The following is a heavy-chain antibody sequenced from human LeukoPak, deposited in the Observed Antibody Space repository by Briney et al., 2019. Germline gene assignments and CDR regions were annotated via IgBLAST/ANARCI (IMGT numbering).Heavy chain of an antibody. CDR3: AKRMGGSYYRSHDAFDI. CDR1: GFTFSDYY. Sequence: KTGGSLRLSCAASGFTFSDYYMSWIRQAPGKGLEWVSYISSSGSTIYYADSVKGRFTISRDNAKNSLYPQMNSLRAEDTAVYYCAKRMGGSYYRSHDAFDIWGQGTMVTVSS. CDR2: ISSSGSTI. D-gene: IGHD1-26*01. J-gene: IGHJ3*02. V-gene: IGHV3-11*04.